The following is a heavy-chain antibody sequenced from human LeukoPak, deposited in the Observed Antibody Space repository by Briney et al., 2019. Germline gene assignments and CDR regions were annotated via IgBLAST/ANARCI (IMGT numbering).Heavy chain of an antibody. J-gene: IGHJ4*02. CDR3: ARDTDSGDPLDS. CDR1: GFSFSSYA. V-gene: IGHV3-48*01. Sequence: GGSLRLSCVASGFSFSSYAMNWVRQAPGKGLEWVSHIRSRSSAIYYADSVKGRFTISRDNAKNSLSLQMNSLRAEDTAVYYCARDTDSGDPLDSWGQGTLVTVSS. CDR2: IRSRSSAI. D-gene: IGHD4-17*01.